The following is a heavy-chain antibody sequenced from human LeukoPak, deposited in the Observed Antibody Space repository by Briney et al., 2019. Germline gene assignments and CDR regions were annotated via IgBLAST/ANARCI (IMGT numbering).Heavy chain of an antibody. CDR3: ARGDRRFEY. V-gene: IGHV3-7*03. D-gene: IGHD2-21*01. CDR1: GFTFSSYW. J-gene: IGHJ4*02. CDR2: IKEDGSER. Sequence: GGSLRLSCAASGFTFSSYWTTWVRQAPGKGLEWVANIKEDGSERYYVDSVKGRFTISRDNAKNSLYLQMNSLRAEDTAVYYCARGDRRFEYWGQGTLVTVSS.